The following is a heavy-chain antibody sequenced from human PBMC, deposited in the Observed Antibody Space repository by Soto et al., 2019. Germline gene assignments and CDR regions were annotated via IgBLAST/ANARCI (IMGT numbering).Heavy chain of an antibody. D-gene: IGHD3-10*01. Sequence: PGGSLRLSCAASGFTFSRHWIHWVRQAPGQGLVWVSRTKTDGTTSFADSVRGRFTISRDNAENTLYLQMNSLRAEGTAVYYCVRDMRPVPWYGGISSAFDMWGQGTMVTVSS. V-gene: IGHV3-74*01. CDR2: TKTDGTT. CDR1: GFTFSRHW. J-gene: IGHJ3*02. CDR3: VRDMRPVPWYGGISSAFDM.